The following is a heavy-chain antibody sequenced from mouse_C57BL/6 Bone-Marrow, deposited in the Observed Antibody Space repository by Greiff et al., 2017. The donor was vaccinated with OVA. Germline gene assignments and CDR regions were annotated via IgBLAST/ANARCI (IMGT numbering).Heavy chain of an antibody. V-gene: IGHV1-26*01. CDR2: INPNNGGT. J-gene: IGHJ1*03. CDR3: ARAYYYGSSYWYFDV. D-gene: IGHD1-1*01. Sequence: EVQLQQSGPELVKPGASVKISCKASGYTFTDYYMNWVKQSHGKSLEWIGDINPNNGGTSYNQKFKGKAKLTVDKSSSTAYMELRSLTSEDSAVYYCARAYYYGSSYWYFDVWGTGTTVTVSS. CDR1: GYTFTDYY.